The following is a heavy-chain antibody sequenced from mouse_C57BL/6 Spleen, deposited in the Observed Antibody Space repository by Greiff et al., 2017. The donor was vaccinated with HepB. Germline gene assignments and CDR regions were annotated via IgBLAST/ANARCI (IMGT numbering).Heavy chain of an antibody. CDR2: ISYDGSN. Sequence: EVKLQESGPGLVKPSQSLSLTCSVTGYSITSGYYWNWIRQFPGNKLEWMGYISYDGSNNYNPSLKNRISITRDTSKNQFFLKLNSVTTEDTATYYCARSTMVNGFAYWGQGTLVTVSA. J-gene: IGHJ3*01. CDR3: ARSTMVNGFAY. CDR1: GYSITSGYY. V-gene: IGHV3-6*01. D-gene: IGHD2-2*01.